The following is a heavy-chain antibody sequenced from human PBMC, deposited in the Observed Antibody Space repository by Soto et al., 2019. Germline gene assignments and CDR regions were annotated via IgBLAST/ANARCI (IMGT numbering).Heavy chain of an antibody. Sequence: SVKVSCKASGGTFSSYAISWVRQAPGQGLEWMGGIIPIFGTANYAQKFQGRVTITADESTSTAYMELSSLRSEDTAVYYCARGRSYYDYVWGSYRYRYFDYWGQGTLVTVSS. D-gene: IGHD3-16*02. CDR2: IIPIFGTA. CDR1: GGTFSSYA. CDR3: ARGRSYYDYVWGSYRYRYFDY. J-gene: IGHJ4*02. V-gene: IGHV1-69*13.